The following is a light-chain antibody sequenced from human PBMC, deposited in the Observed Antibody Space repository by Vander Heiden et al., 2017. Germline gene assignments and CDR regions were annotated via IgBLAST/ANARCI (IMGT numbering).Light chain of an antibody. V-gene: IGKV1-39*01. J-gene: IGKJ2*01. CDR1: QSISSY. CDR3: QQSYSTPYT. Sequence: DIQMTQSPSSLSASVGDRVTITCRASQSISSYLNWSQQKPGKAPKLLIYAASSLQSWVPSRFSGSGSGTDFTLAISSLQPEDFATYFCQQSYSTPYTFGQGTKLEIK. CDR2: AAS.